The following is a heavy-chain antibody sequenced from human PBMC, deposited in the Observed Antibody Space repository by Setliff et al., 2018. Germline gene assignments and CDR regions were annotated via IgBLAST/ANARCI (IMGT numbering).Heavy chain of an antibody. D-gene: IGHD6-19*01. CDR2: ITRDGSET. CDR3: ARETAVAGQYYFDY. Sequence: ASVKVSCTASGFTFSNYWMHWVRQAPGKGLIWVSRITRDGSETSYADSVKGRFTVSRDNAKNTLYLQMNSLRADDTAVYYCARETAVAGQYYFDYCGQGTLVTVS. V-gene: IGHV3-74*01. CDR1: GFTFSNYW. J-gene: IGHJ4*02.